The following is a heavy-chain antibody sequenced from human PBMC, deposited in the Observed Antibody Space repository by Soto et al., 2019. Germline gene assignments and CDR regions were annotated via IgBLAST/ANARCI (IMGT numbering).Heavy chain of an antibody. V-gene: IGHV4-38-2*01. D-gene: IGHD3-10*01. Sequence: ETLFLTCPVAGHSINSDYYYCWIRQPPGKGLEWIVSIYPGGCTYYNPSLKSRVTISIDTSKNQFSLMLTSVTAADTAMYYCARKGYYPSGRINLFDSWGQGTLVTVYS. J-gene: IGHJ4*02. CDR3: ARKGYYPSGRINLFDS. CDR1: GHSINSDYY. CDR2: IYPGGCT.